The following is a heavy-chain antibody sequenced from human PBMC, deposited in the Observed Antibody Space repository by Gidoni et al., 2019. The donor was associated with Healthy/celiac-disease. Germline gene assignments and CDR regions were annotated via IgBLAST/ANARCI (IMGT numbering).Heavy chain of an antibody. CDR1: GFTFGDYA. CDR3: TRVSSGSYYYYYGMDV. CDR2: IRSKAYGGTT. V-gene: IGHV3-49*04. Sequence: EVQLVESGGGLVQPGRSLRLSCTASGFTFGDYAMSWVRQAPGKGLEWVGVIRSKAYGGTTEYAASVKGRFTISRDDSKSIDYLQMNSQKTEDTAVYYCTRVSSGSYYYYYGMDVWGQGTTVTVSS. D-gene: IGHD1-26*01. J-gene: IGHJ6*02.